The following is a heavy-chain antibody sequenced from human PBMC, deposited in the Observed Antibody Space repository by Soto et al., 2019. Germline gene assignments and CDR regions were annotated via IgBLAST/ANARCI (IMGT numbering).Heavy chain of an antibody. CDR2: ISAYNGNT. Sequence: QVQLVQSGAEVKKPGASVKVSCKASGYTFTSYGISWVRQAPGQGLEWMGWISAYNGNTNYAQKLQGRVTMTTDTSASTAYMELRSLRSDDTAVYYCARVGCSSTSCYYSYYYYYYGMDVWGQGTTVTVSS. CDR1: GYTFTSYG. J-gene: IGHJ6*02. CDR3: ARVGCSSTSCYYSYYYYYYGMDV. D-gene: IGHD2-2*01. V-gene: IGHV1-18*04.